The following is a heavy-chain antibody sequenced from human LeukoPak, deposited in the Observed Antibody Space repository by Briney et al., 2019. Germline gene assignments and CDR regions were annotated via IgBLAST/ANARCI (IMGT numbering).Heavy chain of an antibody. CDR2: IVSYSGEI. CDR1: GFAFSDSQ. D-gene: IGHD6-13*01. CDR3: ARGIGAAAWIGAT. Sequence: GGSLRLSCVASGFAFSDSQMSWIRQSPGKGLEWVAYIVSYSGEIDYADSVKGRFIISRDNAKNTLYLQMNSLREEDTAVYYCARGIGAAAWIGATWGQGALVTVSS. J-gene: IGHJ5*02. V-gene: IGHV3-11*06.